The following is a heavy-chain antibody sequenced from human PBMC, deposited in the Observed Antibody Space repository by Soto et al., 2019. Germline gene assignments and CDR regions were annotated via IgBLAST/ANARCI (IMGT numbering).Heavy chain of an antibody. J-gene: IGHJ5*02. CDR3: AKDLSGIAAAGVNWFDP. Sequence: PEGSLRLSCAASGFTFSSYAMSWVRQAPGKGLEWVSAISGSGGSTYYADSVKGRFTISRDNSKNTLYLQMNSLRAEDTAVYYCAKDLSGIAAAGVNWFDPWGQGTLVTVSS. CDR1: GFTFSSYA. D-gene: IGHD6-13*01. V-gene: IGHV3-23*01. CDR2: ISGSGGST.